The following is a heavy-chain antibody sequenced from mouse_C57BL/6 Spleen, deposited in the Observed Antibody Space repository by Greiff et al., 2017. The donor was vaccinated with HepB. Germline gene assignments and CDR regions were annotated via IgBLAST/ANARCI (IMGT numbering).Heavy chain of an antibody. CDR1: GYTFTDYY. Sequence: VQLQQSGPELVKPGASVKISCKASGYTFTDYYMNWVKQSHGKSLEWIGDINPNNGGTSYNQKFKGKATLTVDKSSSTAYMELRSLTSEDSAVYYCAREGYYYGSSSYAMDYWGQGTSVTVSS. J-gene: IGHJ4*01. CDR2: INPNNGGT. D-gene: IGHD1-1*01. V-gene: IGHV1-26*01. CDR3: AREGYYYGSSSYAMDY.